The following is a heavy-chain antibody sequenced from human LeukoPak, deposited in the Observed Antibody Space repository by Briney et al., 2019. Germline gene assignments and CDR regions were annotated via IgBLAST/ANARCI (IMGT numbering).Heavy chain of an antibody. V-gene: IGHV3-48*04. CDR3: ARDRGLVTPHFDY. CDR2: ISSSGNTI. Sequence: GGSLRLSCAASGFTFSSYAMSWVRQAPGKGLEWVSYISSSGNTIYYADSVKGRFTISRDNAKNSLYLQMNSLRAEDTAVYYCARDRGLVTPHFDYWGQGTLVTVSS. J-gene: IGHJ4*02. D-gene: IGHD4-23*01. CDR1: GFTFSSYA.